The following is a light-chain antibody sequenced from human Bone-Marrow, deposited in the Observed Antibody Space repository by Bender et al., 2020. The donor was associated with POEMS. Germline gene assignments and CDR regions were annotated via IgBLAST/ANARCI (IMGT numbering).Light chain of an antibody. CDR3: AVWDDSLNGWV. V-gene: IGLV1-40*01. CDR2: GSS. CDR1: SSNIGAGYD. Sequence: QSVLTQPPSVSGAPGQRVTISCTGSSSNIGAGYDVNWYQQLPGAAPKLLIYGSSNRPSGVPDRFSGSKSGTSASLAITGLQAEDEADYYCAVWDDSLNGWVFGGGTKLTVL. J-gene: IGLJ3*02.